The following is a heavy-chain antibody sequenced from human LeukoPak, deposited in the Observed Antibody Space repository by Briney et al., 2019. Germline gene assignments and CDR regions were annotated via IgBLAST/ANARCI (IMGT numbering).Heavy chain of an antibody. V-gene: IGHV3-48*03. CDR2: ISSSGSTI. Sequence: PGGSLRLSCAASGFTFSSYEMNWVRQAPGKGLKWVSYISSSGSTIYYADSVKGRFTISRDNAKNSLYLQMNSLRAEDTAVYYCARDNGDYGSLGYWGQGTLVTVSS. CDR1: GFTFSSYE. J-gene: IGHJ4*02. CDR3: ARDNGDYGSLGY. D-gene: IGHD4-17*01.